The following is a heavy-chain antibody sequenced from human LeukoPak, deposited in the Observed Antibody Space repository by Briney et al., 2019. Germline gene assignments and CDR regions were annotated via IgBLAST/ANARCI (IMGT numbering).Heavy chain of an antibody. CDR3: ASQVVIVPAPPREFDY. CDR1: GGSISSSSYY. D-gene: IGHD2-2*01. CDR2: IFYSGST. J-gene: IGHJ4*02. Sequence: SETLSLTCTVSGGSISSSSYYWGWIRQPRGKGLEWIGNIFYSGSTYYNPSLKSRVTISVDTSKNQFSLKLSSVTAADTAVYYCASQVVIVPAPPREFDYWGQGTLVTVSS. V-gene: IGHV4-39*07.